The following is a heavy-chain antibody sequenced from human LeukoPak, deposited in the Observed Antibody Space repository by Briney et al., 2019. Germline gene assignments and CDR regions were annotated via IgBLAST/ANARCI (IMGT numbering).Heavy chain of an antibody. J-gene: IGHJ4*02. CDR2: IKEDGSEK. Sequence: GGSLRLSCAASGFTFSNYWMSWVRQAPGKGLEWVANIKEDGSEKYYVDSVKGRFTISRDNARNSPYLQMNSLRAEDTAVYYCASGRQLGYWGQGTLVTVSS. D-gene: IGHD6-13*01. V-gene: IGHV3-7*01. CDR3: ASGRQLGY. CDR1: GFTFSNYW.